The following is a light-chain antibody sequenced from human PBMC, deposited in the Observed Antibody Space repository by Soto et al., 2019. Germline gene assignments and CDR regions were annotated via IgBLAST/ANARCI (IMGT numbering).Light chain of an antibody. CDR3: GTWDSSLSVDYA. CDR1: SSNIGNNY. J-gene: IGLJ1*01. V-gene: IGLV1-51*01. Sequence: QSVLTQPPSVSAAPGQKVTISCSGSSSNIGNNYVSWYQQLPGTAPKLLIYDNNKRPSGIPDRFSGSKSGTSATLGITGIQTGEEADYYCGTWDSSLSVDYAFGTGIKVTVL. CDR2: DNN.